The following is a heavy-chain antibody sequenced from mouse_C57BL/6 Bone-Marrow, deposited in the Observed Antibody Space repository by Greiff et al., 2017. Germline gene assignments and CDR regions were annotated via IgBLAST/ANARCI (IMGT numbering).Heavy chain of an antibody. J-gene: IGHJ1*03. Sequence: EVQLQESGPGMVKPSQSLSLTCTVTGYSITSGYDWHWIRHFPGNKLEWMGYISYSGSTNYNPSLKSRISITHDTSKNHFFLKLNSVTTEDTATYYCAREGWALYWYFDVWGTGTTSPSPQ. D-gene: IGHD3-3*01. CDR3: AREGWALYWYFDV. CDR1: GYSITSGYD. CDR2: ISYSGST. V-gene: IGHV3-1*01.